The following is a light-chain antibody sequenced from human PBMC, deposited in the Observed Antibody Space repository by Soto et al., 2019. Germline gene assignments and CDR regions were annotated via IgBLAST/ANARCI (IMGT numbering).Light chain of an antibody. CDR1: QSISSW. CDR3: KQYNSYSWT. CDR2: DAS. J-gene: IGKJ1*01. Sequence: DIQMTQSPSTLSASVGDRVTITCRASQSISSWLAWYQQKPGKAPKLLIYDASSLESGVPSRFSGRGSGTEFTLTINSLQPDDFATYYCKQYNSYSWTFGQGTKVDIK. V-gene: IGKV1-5*01.